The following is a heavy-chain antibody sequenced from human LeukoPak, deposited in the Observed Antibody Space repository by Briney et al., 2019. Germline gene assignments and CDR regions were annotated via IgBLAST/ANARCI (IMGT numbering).Heavy chain of an antibody. V-gene: IGHV4-59*08. Sequence: SGTLSLTCTVSGGSISSYYWSWIRQPPGKGLEWIGYIYYSGSTNYNPSLKSRVTISVDTSKNQFSLKLSSVTAADTAVYYCARRIYSSGWFVFDYWGQGTLVTVSS. CDR2: IYYSGST. CDR3: ARRIYSSGWFVFDY. J-gene: IGHJ4*02. CDR1: GGSISSYY. D-gene: IGHD6-19*01.